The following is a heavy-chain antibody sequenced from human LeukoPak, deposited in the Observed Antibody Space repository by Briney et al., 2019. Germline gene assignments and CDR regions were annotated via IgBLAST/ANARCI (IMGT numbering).Heavy chain of an antibody. CDR3: ARDLYDSSGYYYTPFDY. D-gene: IGHD3-22*01. CDR2: IGTAGDT. CDR1: GFTFSSYD. V-gene: IGHV3-13*01. Sequence: PGGSLRLSCAASGFTFSSYDMHWVRQATGKGLEWVSAIGTAGDTYYPGSVKGRFTISRENAKNSLYLQMNSLRAGDTAVYYCARDLYDSSGYYYTPFDYWGQGTLVTVSS. J-gene: IGHJ4*02.